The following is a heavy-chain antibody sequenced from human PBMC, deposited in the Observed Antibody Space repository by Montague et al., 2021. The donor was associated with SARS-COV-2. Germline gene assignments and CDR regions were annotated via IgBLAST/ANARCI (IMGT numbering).Heavy chain of an antibody. CDR3: ARDRLVDRARRTGAWIGP. CDR1: RGSFSDYY. J-gene: IGHJ5*02. D-gene: IGHD3-10*01. Sequence: SETLSLTCAVYRGSFSDYYWTWIRQSPEKGLEWIGEISHSADTNYNPPLNSRVSMSMDTSNNQFSLRLDSVTAADTAVYYCARDRLVDRARRTGAWIGPWGPGNPGHRLR. V-gene: IGHV4-34*01. CDR2: ISHSADT.